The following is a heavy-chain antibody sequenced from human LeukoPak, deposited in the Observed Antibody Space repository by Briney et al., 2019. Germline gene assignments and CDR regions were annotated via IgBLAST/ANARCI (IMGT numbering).Heavy chain of an antibody. CDR1: GYTFTNYY. J-gene: IGHJ4*02. V-gene: IGHV1-46*01. CDR2: IIPSDGFT. CDR3: ATAGRRLFGVLIPLSFDY. Sequence: ASVKVSCKASGYTFTNYYIHWVRQAPGQGLEWMGMIIPSDGFTTYAQKFQGRLTMARDMSTSTVYMELSSLRSEDTALYYCATAGRRLFGVLIPLSFDYWGQGTLVTVSS. D-gene: IGHD3-3*01.